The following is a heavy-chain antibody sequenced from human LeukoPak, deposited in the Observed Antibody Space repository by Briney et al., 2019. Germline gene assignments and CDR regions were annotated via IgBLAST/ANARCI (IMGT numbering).Heavy chain of an antibody. CDR1: GLTVTSNY. V-gene: IGHV3-53*01. J-gene: IGHJ3*02. CDR3: AKAVGFWAFDI. D-gene: IGHD1-26*01. Sequence: GESLRLSCAASGLTVTSNYMSWIRQAPGKGLEWVSVIYSGGDTYYADSVKGRFTISRDNSKNTLYLQMNSLRAEDTAVYYCAKAVGFWAFDIWGQGTLVTVSS. CDR2: IYSGGDT.